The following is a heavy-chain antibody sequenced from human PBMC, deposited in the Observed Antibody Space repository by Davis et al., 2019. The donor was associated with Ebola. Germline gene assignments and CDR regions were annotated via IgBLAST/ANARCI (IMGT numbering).Heavy chain of an antibody. CDR1: GFTFSSYW. Sequence: GESLKISCAASGFTFSSYWMSWVRQAPGKGLEWVANIKQDGSEKYYVDSVKGRFTISRDNAKNSLYLQMNSLRAEDTAVYYWARERMATITSWGQGTLVTVSS. V-gene: IGHV3-7*01. CDR2: IKQDGSEK. D-gene: IGHD5-24*01. CDR3: ARERMATITS. J-gene: IGHJ5*02.